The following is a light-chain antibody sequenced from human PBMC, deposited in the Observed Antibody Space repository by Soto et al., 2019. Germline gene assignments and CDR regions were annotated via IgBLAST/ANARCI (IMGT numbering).Light chain of an antibody. V-gene: IGLV2-23*01. Sequence: QSALTQPASVSGSPGQSITISCTGTSSDVGSFNLVSWYQHHPGKIPRLIIYEGSRRPSGVSDRFSASKSGNAASLTISGLQAEDETDYYCCSYAGRYTYVFGTGTKVTVL. J-gene: IGLJ1*01. CDR1: SSDVGSFNL. CDR3: CSYAGRYTYV. CDR2: EGS.